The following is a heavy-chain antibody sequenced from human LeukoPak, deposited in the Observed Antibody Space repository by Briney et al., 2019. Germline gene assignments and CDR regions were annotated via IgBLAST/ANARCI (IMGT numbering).Heavy chain of an antibody. D-gene: IGHD6-13*01. J-gene: IGHJ4*02. Sequence: PGRSLRLSCAASGFTFSSYGMHWVRQAPGKGPEWVAVIWYDGSNKYYADSVRGRLTISRDNSKNTLYLQMNSLRAEDTAVYYCARDRGIAAAGTDYWGQGTLVTVSS. V-gene: IGHV3-33*01. CDR1: GFTFSSYG. CDR2: IWYDGSNK. CDR3: ARDRGIAAAGTDY.